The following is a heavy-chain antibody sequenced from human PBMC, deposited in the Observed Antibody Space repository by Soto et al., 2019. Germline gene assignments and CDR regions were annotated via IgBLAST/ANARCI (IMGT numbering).Heavy chain of an antibody. CDR3: ARGTI. V-gene: IGHV3-74*01. CDR1: GFTSSIYW. J-gene: IGHJ4*02. D-gene: IGHD3-3*01. Sequence: EVQVVESGGGLVQPGGSLRLPCVASGFTSSIYWMHWVRQAPGKGLVWVSWINGDGSRTENAESVKGRFTISRDNAKNMLYLQMNSLRDEDTAVYYCARGTIRGQGTLVTVSS. CDR2: INGDGSRT.